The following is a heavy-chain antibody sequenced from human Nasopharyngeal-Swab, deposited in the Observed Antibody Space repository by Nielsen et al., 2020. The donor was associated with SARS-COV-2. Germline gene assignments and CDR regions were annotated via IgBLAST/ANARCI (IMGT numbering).Heavy chain of an antibody. CDR2: ISVYNGNT. Sequence: ASVKVSCKASGYTFTSYGISWVRQAPGQGLEWMGWISVYNGNTNCAQKFQGRVTMTTDTSTSTAYMELSSLRSEDTAVYYCATDFAIAVAGPPNYWGQGTLVTVSS. V-gene: IGHV1-18*01. CDR3: ATDFAIAVAGPPNY. D-gene: IGHD6-19*01. J-gene: IGHJ4*02. CDR1: GYTFTSYG.